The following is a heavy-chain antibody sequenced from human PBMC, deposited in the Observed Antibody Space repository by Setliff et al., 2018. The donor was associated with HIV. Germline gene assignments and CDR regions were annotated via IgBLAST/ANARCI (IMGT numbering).Heavy chain of an antibody. CDR1: GGSFSGYY. CDR2: IIHSGGT. V-gene: IGHV4-34*01. J-gene: IGHJ5*02. CDR3: ARGRAEYVAVAVMGSWFDP. D-gene: IGHD6-19*01. Sequence: SSETLSLTCAVYGGSFSGYYWNWIRQPPGKGLEWIGEIIHSGGTNYNPSLKSRVTISVDTSKNKFSLKLSSVTAAETAVYYCARGRAEYVAVAVMGSWFDPWGQGTLVTVSS.